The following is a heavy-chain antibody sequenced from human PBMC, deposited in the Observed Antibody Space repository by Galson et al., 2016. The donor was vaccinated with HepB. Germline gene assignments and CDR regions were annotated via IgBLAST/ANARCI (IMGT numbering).Heavy chain of an antibody. CDR1: GFTFSSFS. D-gene: IGHD1-26*01. Sequence: SLRLSCAASGFTFSSFSMNWVRQAPGRGLEWVSYISSSTITYYADSVKGRFTISRDNAKNSLYLQMSSLRDEDTAVYYCARDLHSGSYTFDYWGRGTLVTVSS. CDR2: ISSSTIT. J-gene: IGHJ4*02. V-gene: IGHV3-48*02. CDR3: ARDLHSGSYTFDY.